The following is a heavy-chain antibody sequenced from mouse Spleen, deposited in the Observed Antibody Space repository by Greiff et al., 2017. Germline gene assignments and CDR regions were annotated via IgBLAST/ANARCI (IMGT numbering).Heavy chain of an antibody. V-gene: IGHV1-80*01. J-gene: IGHJ3*01. CDR2: IYPGDGDT. Sequence: VQVVESGAELVRPGSSVKISCKASGYAFSSYWMNWVKQRPGQGLEWIGQIYPGDGDTNYNGKFKGKATLTADKSSSTAYMQLSSLTSEDSAVYFCARDSQAWFAYWGQGTLVTVSA. CDR1: GYAFSSYW. CDR3: ARDSQAWFAY. D-gene: IGHD3-2*02.